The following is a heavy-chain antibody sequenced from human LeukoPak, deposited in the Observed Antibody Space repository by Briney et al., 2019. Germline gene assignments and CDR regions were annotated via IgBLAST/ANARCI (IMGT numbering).Heavy chain of an antibody. D-gene: IGHD3-22*01. Sequence: GGSLRLSCAASGFTLSSYWMSWVRQAPGKGLAWVANIKPDGSEKYYVDSVKGRFTISRDNDKNSLYLQMNSLRAEDTAVYYCARGGWLDDWGQGTLVTVSS. CDR1: GFTLSSYW. J-gene: IGHJ4*02. CDR2: IKPDGSEK. CDR3: ARGGWLDD. V-gene: IGHV3-7*01.